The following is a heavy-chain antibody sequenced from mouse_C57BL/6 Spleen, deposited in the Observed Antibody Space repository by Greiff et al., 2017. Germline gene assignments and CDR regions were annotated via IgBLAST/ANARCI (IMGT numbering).Heavy chain of an antibody. Sequence: VKLMESGPGLVQPSQSLSITCTVSGFSLTSYGVHWVRQSPGKGLEWLGVIWGGGSTDYNAAFISRLSISKDNSKSQVFFKMNSLQADDTAIYYCARKDGNWGYFDVWGTGTTVTVSS. D-gene: IGHD2-1*01. CDR2: IWGGGST. V-gene: IGHV2-2*01. CDR1: GFSLTSYG. CDR3: ARKDGNWGYFDV. J-gene: IGHJ1*03.